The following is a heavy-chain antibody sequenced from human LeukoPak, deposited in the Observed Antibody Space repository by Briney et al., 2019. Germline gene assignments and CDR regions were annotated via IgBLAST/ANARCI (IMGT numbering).Heavy chain of an antibody. CDR1: GGSISSYY. Sequence: PSETLSLTCTVSGGSISSYYWSWIRQPPGKGLEWIGRIYTSGSINYNPSLGSRVTISIDTSKNQFSLKLTSVTAADTAVYYCARGSFSSGDAFDIWGQGTMVTVSS. D-gene: IGHD6-19*01. CDR3: ARGSFSSGDAFDI. CDR2: IYTSGSI. J-gene: IGHJ3*02. V-gene: IGHV4-4*08.